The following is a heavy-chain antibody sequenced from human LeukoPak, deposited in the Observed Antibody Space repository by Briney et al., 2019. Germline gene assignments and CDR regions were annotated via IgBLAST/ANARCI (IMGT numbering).Heavy chain of an antibody. CDR2: FDPEDGET. J-gene: IGHJ4*02. V-gene: IGHV1-24*01. Sequence: GASVKVSCKVSGYTLTELSMHWMRQAPGKGLEWMGGFDPEDGETIYAQKFQGRVTMTEDTSTDTAYMELSSLRSEDTAVYYCATLPDYYDSSGYSFDYWGQGTLVTVSS. D-gene: IGHD3-22*01. CDR3: ATLPDYYDSSGYSFDY. CDR1: GYTLTELS.